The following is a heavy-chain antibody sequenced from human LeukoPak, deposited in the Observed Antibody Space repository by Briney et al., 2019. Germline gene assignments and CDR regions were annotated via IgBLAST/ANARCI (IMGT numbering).Heavy chain of an antibody. CDR2: INHSGST. V-gene: IGHV4-39*07. J-gene: IGHJ3*02. CDR1: GDSISGSSYY. CDR3: ARRGIQLWLRKYAFDI. D-gene: IGHD5-18*01. Sequence: SETLSLTCSVSGDSISGSSYYWGWIRQPPGKGLEWIGEINHSGSTNYNPSLKSRVTISVDTSKNQFSLKLSSVTAADTAVYYCARRGIQLWLRKYAFDIWGQGTMVTVSS.